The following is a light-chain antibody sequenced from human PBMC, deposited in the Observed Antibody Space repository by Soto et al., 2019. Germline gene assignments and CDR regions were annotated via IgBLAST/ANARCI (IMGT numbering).Light chain of an antibody. CDR1: HYIGSA. Sequence: EVVLTKSPSTLSVSPGDRASLSCRASHYIGSAVAWYHQRSGQAPRLLIFDASIRVPTTPARFSGSVSGTEFTLTISSLESEDFAVYFCQQYGDRLRTFGQGTKVDIK. CDR3: QQYGDRLRT. V-gene: IGKV3-15*01. J-gene: IGKJ1*01. CDR2: DAS.